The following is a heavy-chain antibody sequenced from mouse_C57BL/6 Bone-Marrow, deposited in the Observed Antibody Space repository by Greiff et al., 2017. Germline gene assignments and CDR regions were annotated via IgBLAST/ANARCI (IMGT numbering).Heavy chain of an antibody. J-gene: IGHJ4*01. CDR3: ARKGSLEYAMDY. CDR2: IYPGDGDT. V-gene: IGHV1-80*01. CDR1: GYAFSSYW. D-gene: IGHD3-3*01. Sequence: QVQLQQSGAELVKPGASVKISCKASGYAFSSYWMNWVKQRPGKGLEWIGQIYPGDGDTNYNGKLKGKATLTADKSSSTAYMQLSSLTSEDSAVYFYARKGSLEYAMDYWGQGTSVTVSS.